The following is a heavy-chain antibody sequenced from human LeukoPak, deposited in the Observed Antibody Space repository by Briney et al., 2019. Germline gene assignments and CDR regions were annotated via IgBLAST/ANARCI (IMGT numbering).Heavy chain of an antibody. CDR3: ATLGTYCGGDCYS. Sequence: GGSLRLSCAASGFTFSSYWMSWVRQAPGKGLEWVANIKQDGSEKYYVDSVKGRFTISRDNAKNSLYLQMNSLRAEDTAVYYCATLGTYCGGDCYSWGQGTLVTVSS. CDR2: IKQDGSEK. D-gene: IGHD2-21*02. CDR1: GFTFSSYW. J-gene: IGHJ5*02. V-gene: IGHV3-7*03.